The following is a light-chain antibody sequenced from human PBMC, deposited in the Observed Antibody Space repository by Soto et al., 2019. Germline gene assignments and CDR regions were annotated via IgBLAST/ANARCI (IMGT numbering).Light chain of an antibody. CDR3: TAWDDSLRAVL. J-gene: IGLJ2*01. V-gene: IGLV1-44*01. CDR2: GND. Sequence: QSLLTQPPSASGTPGHRGTVSCSGGSSNIGSNTVNWYQHLPGAAPKLLIYGNDQRPSGVPDRFSGSKSGTSVFLAISGLQSEDEADYYCTAWDDSLRAVLFGGGTKLTVL. CDR1: SSNIGSNT.